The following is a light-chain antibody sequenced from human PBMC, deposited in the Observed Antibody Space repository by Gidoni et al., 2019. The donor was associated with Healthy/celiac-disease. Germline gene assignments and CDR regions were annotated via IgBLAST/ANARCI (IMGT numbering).Light chain of an antibody. CDR2: DAS. CDR1: QSVSSY. V-gene: IGKV3-11*01. CDR3: WQRSNWPLT. Sequence: EIVLTQSPATLSLSPGERATLSCRASQSVSSYLAWYQQKPGQAPRLLIYDASNRATGIPARFSGCGSGTDFTLTISSLEPEDFAVYYCWQRSNWPLTFGGGTKVEIK. J-gene: IGKJ4*01.